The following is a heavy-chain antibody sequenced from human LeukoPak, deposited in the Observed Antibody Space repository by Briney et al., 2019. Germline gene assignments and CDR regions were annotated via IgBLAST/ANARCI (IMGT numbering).Heavy chain of an antibody. V-gene: IGHV4-34*01. CDR2: INHSGST. Sequence: PSETLSLTCAVYGGSFSGYYWSWIRQPPGKGLEWIGEINHSGSTNYNPSLKSRVTISVDTSKNQFSLKLSSVTAADTAVYYCARSPGYCGSTSCYADFDYWGQGTLVTVSS. J-gene: IGHJ4*02. D-gene: IGHD2-2*01. CDR3: ARSPGYCGSTSCYADFDY. CDR1: GGSFSGYY.